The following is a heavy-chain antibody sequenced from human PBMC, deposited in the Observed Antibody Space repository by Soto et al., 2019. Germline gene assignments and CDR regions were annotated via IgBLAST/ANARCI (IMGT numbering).Heavy chain of an antibody. J-gene: IGHJ5*02. CDR2: INPSGGST. Sequence: GXSGKVSCKASGYTFTSYYMHWVRQAPGQGLEWMGIINPSGGSTSYAQKFQGRVTMTRDTSTSTVYMELSSLRSEDTAVYYCARGDPYYYDSSGYYRMGSWGQGTLVTVSS. CDR3: ARGDPYYYDSSGYYRMGS. D-gene: IGHD3-22*01. V-gene: IGHV1-46*01. CDR1: GYTFTSYY.